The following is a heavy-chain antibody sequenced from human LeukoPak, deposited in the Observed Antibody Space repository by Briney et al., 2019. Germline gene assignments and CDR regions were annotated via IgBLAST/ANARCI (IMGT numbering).Heavy chain of an antibody. V-gene: IGHV3-33*01. CDR1: GFTFGTYG. D-gene: IGHD6-13*01. CDR3: ARFAGYSSSWPLDY. Sequence: GGSLRLSCAASGFTFGTYGMHWVRQAPGKGLEWVAVIWYDGSNKYYADSVKGRFTISRDNSKNTLYLQMNSLRAEDTAVYYCARFAGYSSSWPLDYWGQGTWSPSPQ. J-gene: IGHJ4*02. CDR2: IWYDGSNK.